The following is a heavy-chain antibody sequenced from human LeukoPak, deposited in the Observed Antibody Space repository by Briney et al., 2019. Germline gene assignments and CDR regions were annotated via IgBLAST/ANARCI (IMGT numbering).Heavy chain of an antibody. CDR1: GFTFSSYA. J-gene: IGHJ4*02. D-gene: IGHD3-10*01. V-gene: IGHV3-30-3*01. CDR3: ARKNSGNTYYFDY. Sequence: PGGSLRLSCAASGFTFSSYAMHWVRQAPGKGLEWVAVISYDGSNKYYADSVKGRFTISRDNSKNMLYLQMDSLRPEDTAVYYCARKNSGNTYYFDYWGQGTLVTVSS. CDR2: ISYDGSNK.